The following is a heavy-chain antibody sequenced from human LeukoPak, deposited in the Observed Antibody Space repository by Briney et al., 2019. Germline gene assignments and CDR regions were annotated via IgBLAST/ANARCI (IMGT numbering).Heavy chain of an antibody. J-gene: IGHJ3*01. Sequence: SETLSLTCTVSGGSISSYYWSWIRQPPGKGLEWIGYIYYSGSTNYNPSLKSRVTISVDTSKNQFSLKLSSVTAADTAVYYCASALFIESAFDVWGQGTMVTVSS. V-gene: IGHV4-59*01. CDR2: IYYSGST. CDR1: GGSISSYY. D-gene: IGHD1-26*01. CDR3: ASALFIESAFDV.